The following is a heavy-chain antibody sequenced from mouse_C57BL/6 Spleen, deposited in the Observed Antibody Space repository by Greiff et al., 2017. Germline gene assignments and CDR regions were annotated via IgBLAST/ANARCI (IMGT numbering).Heavy chain of an antibody. CDR2: IDPSDSDT. D-gene: IGHD2-4*01. CDR3: ARAGGLRRGFDY. V-gene: IGHV1-52*01. CDR1: GYTFTSYW. Sequence: QVQLQQPGAELVRPGSSVKLSCKASGYTFTSYWMHWVKQRPIQGLEWIGNIDPSDSDTHYNQKFKDKATLTVDKSSSTAYMQLSSLTSEDSAVYYCARAGGLRRGFDYWGQGTTLTVSS. J-gene: IGHJ2*01.